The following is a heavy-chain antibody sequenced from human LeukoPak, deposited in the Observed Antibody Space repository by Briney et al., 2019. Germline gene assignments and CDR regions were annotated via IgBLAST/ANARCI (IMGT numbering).Heavy chain of an antibody. J-gene: IGHJ4*02. CDR3: VYGDFVRTVNYFDY. V-gene: IGHV3-66*01. Sequence: GGSLRLSCAASGFTVSNSYMSWVRQAPGKGLEWVSVIYSGGGTYYADSVKGRFTISRDNSKNSLFLQMTSLRAEDTAVYYCVYGDFVRTVNYFDYWGQGTLSPSPQ. CDR2: IYSGGGT. CDR1: GFTVSNSY. D-gene: IGHD4-17*01.